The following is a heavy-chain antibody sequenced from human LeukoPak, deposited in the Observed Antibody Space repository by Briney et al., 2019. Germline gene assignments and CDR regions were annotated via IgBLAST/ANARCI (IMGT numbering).Heavy chain of an antibody. CDR1: GFTFSVYN. D-gene: IGHD1-1*01. J-gene: IGHJ4*02. CDR2: TRSSGSTI. Sequence: PGGSLRLSCAASGFTFSVYNMSWMRPAPGKGVEWVSYTRSSGSTIYYAASVKGRITSSRDNAKNSLYMQVNSVRAEDTAVYCCASSFYGNDSTDYWGQGTPVTVSS. V-gene: IGHV3-11*04. CDR3: ASSFYGNDSTDY.